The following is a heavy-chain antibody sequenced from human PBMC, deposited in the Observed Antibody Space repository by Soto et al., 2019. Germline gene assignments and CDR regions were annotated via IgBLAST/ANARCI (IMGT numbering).Heavy chain of an antibody. CDR2: ISGSGGST. CDR3: AKDRDGIAVAGSAFDI. V-gene: IGHV3-23*01. D-gene: IGHD6-19*01. CDR1: GFTFSSYA. J-gene: IGHJ3*02. Sequence: PGGSLRLFCAASGFTFSSYAMSWVRQAPGKGLEWVSAISGSGGSTYYADSVKGRFTISRDNSKNTLYLQMNSLRAEDTAVYYCAKDRDGIAVAGSAFDIWGQGTMVTVSS.